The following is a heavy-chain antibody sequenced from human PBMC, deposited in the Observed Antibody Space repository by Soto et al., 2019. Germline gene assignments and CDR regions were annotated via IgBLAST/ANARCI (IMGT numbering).Heavy chain of an antibody. CDR1: GGSISSGGYY. D-gene: IGHD3-3*01. V-gene: IGHV4-31*03. Sequence: LSLTCTVSGGSISSGGYYWSWIRQHPGKGLEWIGYIYYSGSTYYNPSLKSRVTISVDTSKNQFSLKLSSVTAADTAVYYCARSRFEGNFDYWGQGTLVTVSS. J-gene: IGHJ4*02. CDR2: IYYSGST. CDR3: ARSRFEGNFDY.